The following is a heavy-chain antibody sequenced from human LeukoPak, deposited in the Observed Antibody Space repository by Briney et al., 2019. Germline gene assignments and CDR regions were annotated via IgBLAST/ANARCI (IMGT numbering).Heavy chain of an antibody. Sequence: GGSLRLSCAVSGLTFSSYGMNWARQAPGKGLEWVASINHNGNVNYYVDSVKGRFTISRDNAKNSLYLQMSNLRAEDTAVYFCARGGGLDVWGQGATVTVSS. D-gene: IGHD3-16*01. CDR1: GLTFSSYG. J-gene: IGHJ6*02. V-gene: IGHV3-7*03. CDR2: INHNGNVN. CDR3: ARGGGLDV.